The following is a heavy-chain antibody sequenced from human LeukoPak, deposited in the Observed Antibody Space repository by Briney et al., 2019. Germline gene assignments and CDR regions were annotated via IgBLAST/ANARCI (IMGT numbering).Heavy chain of an antibody. D-gene: IGHD3-22*01. Sequence: QPGGSLRLSCAASGFTFSDYAMSWVRQAPGQGLEWVSTISDDGSGTYYADSVKGQFTISRDNSKNTLFLKIHSLRAEASAVYYCATARERDPSVYYLVGGQGTLITVSS. CDR2: ISDDGSGT. CDR3: ATARERDPSVYYLV. J-gene: IGHJ4*02. V-gene: IGHV3-23*01. CDR1: GFTFSDYA.